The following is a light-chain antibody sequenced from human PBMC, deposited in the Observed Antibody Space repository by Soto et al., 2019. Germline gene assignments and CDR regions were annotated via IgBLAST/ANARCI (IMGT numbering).Light chain of an antibody. CDR1: QSISSY. CDR3: QQSYSTPFP. V-gene: IGKV1-39*01. CDR2: AAS. Sequence: DIQMTQSPSSLSASVGDRVTITCRARQSISSYLNWYQQKPGKAPKLLIYAASSLQSGVPSRFSGSGSGTDFTLTIRSLQPEDFATYYCQQSYSTPFPFGPGTKVDIK. J-gene: IGKJ3*01.